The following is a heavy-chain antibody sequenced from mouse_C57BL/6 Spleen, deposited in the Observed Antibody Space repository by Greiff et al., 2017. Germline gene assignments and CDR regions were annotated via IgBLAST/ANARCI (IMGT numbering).Heavy chain of an antibody. CDR2: IDPSDSYT. Sequence: QVQLQQPGAELVKPGASVKLSCKASGYTFTSYWMQWVKQRPGQGLEWIGEIDPSDSYTNYNQKFKGKATLTVDTSSSTAYMQLSSLTSEESAVYYCAREGPRRPGGFAYWGQGTLVTVSA. J-gene: IGHJ3*01. CDR3: AREGPRRPGGFAY. D-gene: IGHD1-1*02. V-gene: IGHV1-50*01. CDR1: GYTFTSYW.